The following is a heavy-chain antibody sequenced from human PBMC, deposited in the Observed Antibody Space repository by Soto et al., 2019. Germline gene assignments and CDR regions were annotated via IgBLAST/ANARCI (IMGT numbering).Heavy chain of an antibody. Sequence: PWESLKVSCKVCGYNFTSYWIGWVRQMPGKGLEWMGIIYPSDSDTRYSPSFQGQVTISADKSMSTAYLQWSSLRAEDTAVYYCARDSEVGATTGGYYYGMDVWGQGTTVTVSS. D-gene: IGHD1-26*01. V-gene: IGHV5-51*01. CDR2: IYPSDSDT. J-gene: IGHJ6*02. CDR1: GYNFTSYW. CDR3: ARDSEVGATTGGYYYGMDV.